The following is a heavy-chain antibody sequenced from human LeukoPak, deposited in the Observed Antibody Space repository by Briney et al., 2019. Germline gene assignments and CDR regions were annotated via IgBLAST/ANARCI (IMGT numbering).Heavy chain of an antibody. J-gene: IGHJ4*02. Sequence: GGSLRLSCAASGFTFISYSMNWVRQAPGKGLEWVSSISSSSSYIYYADSVKGRFTISRDNAKNSLYLQMNSLRAEDTAVYYCARDPPNVNFDYWGQGTLVTVSS. CDR2: ISSSSSYI. CDR1: GFTFISYS. V-gene: IGHV3-21*01. D-gene: IGHD2-8*01. CDR3: ARDPPNVNFDY.